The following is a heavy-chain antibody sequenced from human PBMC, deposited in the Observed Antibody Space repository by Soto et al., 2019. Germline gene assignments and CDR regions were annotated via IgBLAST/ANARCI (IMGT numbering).Heavy chain of an antibody. Sequence: QVQLVQSGAEVKKPGASVKVSCKASGYTFTSYDINWVRQATGQGLEWMGWMNPNSGNTGYAQKFQVRVTMTRNTSVSTAYKELSSLRSEGTAVYYCARCNYCSGGSCFWYYGIGVWVQGTTDTVSS. CDR1: GYTFTSYD. CDR2: MNPNSGNT. V-gene: IGHV1-8*01. J-gene: IGHJ6*02. CDR3: ARCNYCSGGSCFWYYGIGV. D-gene: IGHD2-15*01.